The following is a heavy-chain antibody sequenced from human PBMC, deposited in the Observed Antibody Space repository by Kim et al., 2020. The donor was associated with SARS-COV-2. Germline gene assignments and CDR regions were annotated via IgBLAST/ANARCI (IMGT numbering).Heavy chain of an antibody. V-gene: IGHV4-39*01. Sequence: SETLSLTCNVSGGSISRSPYYWGWIRQPPGKRLEWIGSCFHSGNTYYNPSLRGRVTISVDTSQNQFSLRLSSVTAADTGVYYCASLIRYTYGDGGQGTLVAVSS. CDR3: ASLIRYTYGD. CDR1: GGSISRSPYY. D-gene: IGHD5-18*01. J-gene: IGHJ4*02. CDR2: CFHSGNT.